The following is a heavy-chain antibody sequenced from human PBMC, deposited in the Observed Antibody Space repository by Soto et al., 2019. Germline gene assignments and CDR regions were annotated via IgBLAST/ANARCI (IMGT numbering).Heavy chain of an antibody. D-gene: IGHD1-26*01. J-gene: IGHJ4*02. CDR2: IGGGDSST. CDR1: GFTFGSYA. Sequence: GGSLRLSCAASGFTFGSYAMSWVRQAPGKGLEWVSTIGGGDSSTYYADSVKGRFTISRDNSKKTLYLQMNSLRAEDTAVYYCAKHPWELLSVNFDNWGQGTLVTVSS. V-gene: IGHV3-23*01. CDR3: AKHPWELLSVNFDN.